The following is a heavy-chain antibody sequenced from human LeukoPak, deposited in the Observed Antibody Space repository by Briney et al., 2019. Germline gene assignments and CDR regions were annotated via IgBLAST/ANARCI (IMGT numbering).Heavy chain of an antibody. J-gene: IGHJ5*02. D-gene: IGHD1-14*01. V-gene: IGHV1-2*02. Sequence: ASVKVSCKASGYTFTGYYMHWVRQAPGQGLEWMGWINPNSGGTNYAQKFQGRVTMTRDTSISTAYMELSRLRSDDTAVYYCARVVPWEPRFDPWGQGTLVTVSS. CDR2: INPNSGGT. CDR3: ARVVPWEPRFDP. CDR1: GYTFTGYY.